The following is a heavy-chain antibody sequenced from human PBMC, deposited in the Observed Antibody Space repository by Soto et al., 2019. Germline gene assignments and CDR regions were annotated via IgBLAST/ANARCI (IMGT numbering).Heavy chain of an antibody. Sequence: PGGSLRLSCAASGFTVSSNYMSWVRQAPGKGLEWVSVIYSGGSTCYADSVKGRFTISRDNSKNTLYLQMNSLRAEDTAVYYCARDLVDTAMGTYYYYGMDVWGQGTTVTVSS. V-gene: IGHV3-66*01. CDR3: ARDLVDTAMGTYYYYGMDV. CDR2: IYSGGST. D-gene: IGHD5-18*01. CDR1: GFTVSSNY. J-gene: IGHJ6*02.